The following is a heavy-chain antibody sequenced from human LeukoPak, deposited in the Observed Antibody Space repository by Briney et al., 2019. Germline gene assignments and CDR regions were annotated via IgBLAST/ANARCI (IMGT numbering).Heavy chain of an antibody. CDR3: ARGLRIAARPFSCGFDP. Sequence: GASVKVSCKASGYTFTGYYMHWVRQDPGQGLEWMGWINPNSGGTNYAQKFQGRVTMTRDTSISTAYMELSRLRSDDTAVYYCARGLRIAARPFSCGFDPWGQGTLVTVSS. V-gene: IGHV1-2*02. CDR1: GYTFTGYY. CDR2: INPNSGGT. D-gene: IGHD6-6*01. J-gene: IGHJ5*02.